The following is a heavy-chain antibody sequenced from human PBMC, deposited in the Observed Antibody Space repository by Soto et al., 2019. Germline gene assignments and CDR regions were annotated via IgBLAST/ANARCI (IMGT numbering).Heavy chain of an antibody. J-gene: IGHJ6*03. CDR3: ARGRGITIFGVVTKGYYYYYMDV. CDR2: IYYSGST. CDR1: GGSISSGGYY. V-gene: IGHV4-31*03. D-gene: IGHD3-3*01. Sequence: SETLSLTCTVSGGSISSGGYYWSWIRQHPGKGLEWIGYIYYSGSTYYNPSLKSRVTISVDTSKNQFSLKLSSVTAADTAVYYCARGRGITIFGVVTKGYYYYYMDVWGKGTTVTVSS.